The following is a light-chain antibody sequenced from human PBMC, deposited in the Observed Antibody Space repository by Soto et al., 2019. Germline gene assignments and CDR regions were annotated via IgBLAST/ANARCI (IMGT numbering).Light chain of an antibody. V-gene: IGKV3-15*01. CDR2: DAS. CDR1: QSVKSD. Sequence: EMFITQSPATQYKYQGERATLSCRASQSVKSDLAWFQQKPGQAPRLLIYDASIRATGIPPRFSGSGSGTEFTLTISSLQSEDFALYYCHQYNNWLPWTLGQGTK. CDR3: HQYNNWLPWT. J-gene: IGKJ1*01.